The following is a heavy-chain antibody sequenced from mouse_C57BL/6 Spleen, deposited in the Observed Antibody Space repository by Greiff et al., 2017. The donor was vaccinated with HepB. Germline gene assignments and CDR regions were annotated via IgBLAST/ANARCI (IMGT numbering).Heavy chain of an antibody. CDR2: IHPNSGST. V-gene: IGHV1-64*01. CDR1: GYTFTSYW. D-gene: IGHD1-1*01. J-gene: IGHJ4*01. Sequence: VQLQQPGAELVKPGASVKLSCKASGYTFTSYWMHWVKQRPGHGLEWIGMIHPNSGSTNYNEKFKSKATLTVDKSSSTAYMQLSSLTSEDSAVYYGARSLMTTVDYAMDYWGQGTSVTVAS. CDR3: ARSLMTTVDYAMDY.